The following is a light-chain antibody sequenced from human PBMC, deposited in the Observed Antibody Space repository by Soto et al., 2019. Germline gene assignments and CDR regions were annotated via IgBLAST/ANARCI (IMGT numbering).Light chain of an antibody. V-gene: IGKV3-20*01. CDR1: QSVRSGF. Sequence: EIVLTQSPGTLSFSPGERVTLSCRASQSVRSGFLAWFQQKPGQAPRLLIFGASYRATGIPDRFSGSGSGTDFTLTISRLEPEDFAVYYCQQYGSSGTFGQVTKVDIK. CDR3: QQYGSSGT. J-gene: IGKJ1*01. CDR2: GAS.